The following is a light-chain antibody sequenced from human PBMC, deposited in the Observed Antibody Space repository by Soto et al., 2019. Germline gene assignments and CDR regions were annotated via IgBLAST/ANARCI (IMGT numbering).Light chain of an antibody. CDR1: QGISSY. J-gene: IGKJ4*01. Sequence: DIHLTQSPSFLSASVGDRVTITCRASQGISSYLAWYQQKPGKAPKLLIYGASTLQSGVPSRFSGSGSGTEFTLTISRLQPEDFATYYCQQLNSYPFTFGGGTKVEIK. CDR3: QQLNSYPFT. V-gene: IGKV1-9*01. CDR2: GAS.